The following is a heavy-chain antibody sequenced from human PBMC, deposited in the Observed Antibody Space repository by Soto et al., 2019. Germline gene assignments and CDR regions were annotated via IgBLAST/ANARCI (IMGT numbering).Heavy chain of an antibody. CDR2: VYPGDSDT. CDR1: GYRFTSYW. V-gene: IGHV5-51*01. Sequence: PGESLKISCKGSGYRFTSYWIGWVRQMAGKGLEWMSMVYPGDSDTRYSPSFQGQVTISADKSISTAYLQWSSLKASETAMYYCASTAQYYDFWSGYYPAYYYYYGMDVWRQGTTVTVSS. J-gene: IGHJ6*02. D-gene: IGHD3-3*01. CDR3: ASTAQYYDFWSGYYPAYYYYYGMDV.